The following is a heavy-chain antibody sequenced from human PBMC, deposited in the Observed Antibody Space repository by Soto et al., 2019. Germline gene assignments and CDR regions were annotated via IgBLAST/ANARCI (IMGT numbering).Heavy chain of an antibody. J-gene: IGHJ5*02. CDR3: AREVAGTFVP. CDR1: GYTFTSYD. Sequence: QVQLVQSGAEVKKPGASVKVSCKASGYTFTSYDINWVRQATGQGLEWMGWMNPNSGNTAYAQKFPGRATMTRNTSINTAYMGLSSLRSEDTAVYYCAREVAGTFVPWGQGTLVTVSS. V-gene: IGHV1-8*01. CDR2: MNPNSGNT. D-gene: IGHD3-16*01.